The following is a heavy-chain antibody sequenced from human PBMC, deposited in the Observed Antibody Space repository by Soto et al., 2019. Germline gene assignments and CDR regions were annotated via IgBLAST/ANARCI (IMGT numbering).Heavy chain of an antibody. V-gene: IGHV3-33*01. CDR3: ATMHWLASGYFHY. CDR2: IWYDGSNN. J-gene: IGHJ4*02. Sequence: QVQLLESGGGVVQPGTSLRLSCEASGFTFSNYGMHWARQAPGKGLEWVASIWYDGSNNNYAAFVKGRFTISRDNSKITLYLPVNRLTVQDTAVYYCATMHWLASGYFHYWGQGTLFTVSS. D-gene: IGHD3-10*01. CDR1: GFTFSNYG.